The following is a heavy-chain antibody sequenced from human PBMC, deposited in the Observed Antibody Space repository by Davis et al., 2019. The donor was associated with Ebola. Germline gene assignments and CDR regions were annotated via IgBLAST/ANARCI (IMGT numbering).Heavy chain of an antibody. Sequence: PGGSLRLSCAASGFTFSSYGMHWVRQAPGKGLEWVAFIRYDGSNKYYADSVKGRFTISRDNSKNTLYLQMNSLRAEDTAVYYCAKALRGNCSGGSCYSHYYYGMDVWGKGTTVTVSS. CDR2: IRYDGSNK. CDR1: GFTFSSYG. D-gene: IGHD2-15*01. CDR3: AKALRGNCSGGSCYSHYYYGMDV. V-gene: IGHV3-30*02. J-gene: IGHJ6*04.